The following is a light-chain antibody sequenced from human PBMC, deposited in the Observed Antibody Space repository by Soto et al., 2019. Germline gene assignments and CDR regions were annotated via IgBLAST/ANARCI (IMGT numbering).Light chain of an antibody. CDR3: QQSDSAART. J-gene: IGKJ1*01. CDR2: GAS. V-gene: IGKV1-27*01. CDR1: QGISNS. Sequence: DVQMTQSPSSLSASVGDRVTITCRASQGISNSLAWYQQRPGRVPKLLIYGASNLQSEVPSRFSGSGSGTDFTLTISSLQPDDVETYYCQQSDSAARTFGQGTKV.